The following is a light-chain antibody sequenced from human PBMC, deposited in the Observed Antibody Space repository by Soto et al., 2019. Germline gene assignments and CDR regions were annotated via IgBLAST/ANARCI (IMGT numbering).Light chain of an antibody. Sequence: QSALTQPASVSGSPGQSITISCTGTSSDVGVYNYVSWYQQHPGKATKLMIYEVSNRPSGVSNRFSGSKSGNTASLTISGLQAEDEADYYCSSYTSSSTYVFGTGTKVTVL. CDR3: SSYTSSSTYV. V-gene: IGLV2-14*01. CDR2: EVS. CDR1: SSDVGVYNY. J-gene: IGLJ1*01.